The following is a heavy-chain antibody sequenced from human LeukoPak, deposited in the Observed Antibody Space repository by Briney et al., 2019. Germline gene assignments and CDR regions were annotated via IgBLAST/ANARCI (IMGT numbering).Heavy chain of an antibody. CDR1: GFTFSSYW. CDR2: IKEDGSLK. J-gene: IGHJ4*02. CDR3: VRDWAPASMQAAPFDC. D-gene: IGHD2/OR15-2a*01. V-gene: IGHV3-7*01. Sequence: GGSLRLSCAASGFTFSSYWMSWVRQAPGKGPEWVANIKEDGSLKNYVDSVEGRFTVSRDNAKNTLYLQMNSLRLEDTAVYYCVRDWAPASMQAAPFDCWGQGTLVTVSS.